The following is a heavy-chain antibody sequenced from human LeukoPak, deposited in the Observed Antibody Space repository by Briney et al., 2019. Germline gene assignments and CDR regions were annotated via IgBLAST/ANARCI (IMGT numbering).Heavy chain of an antibody. Sequence: PSETLSLTCTVSGGSIISYYWSWIRQPPGKGLEWIGYIYYSGSTNYNPSLKSRVTISVDTSKNQFSLKLSSVTAADTAVYYCARVTYYDSSGYYSNWFDPWGQGTLVTVSS. J-gene: IGHJ5*02. CDR2: IYYSGST. D-gene: IGHD3-22*01. CDR1: GGSIISYY. V-gene: IGHV4-59*01. CDR3: ARVTYYDSSGYYSNWFDP.